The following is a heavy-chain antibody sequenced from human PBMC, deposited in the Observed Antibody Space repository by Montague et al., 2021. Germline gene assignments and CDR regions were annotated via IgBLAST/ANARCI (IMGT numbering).Heavy chain of an antibody. D-gene: IGHD5-12*01. CDR1: GGSLDGFY. Sequence: SETLSLTCAVYGGSLDGFYWTWIRQPPGKGLEWIGETNHWGISSYNPALKGRVTLSAETSKNQFSLRVTSVTAADTAVYFCARYLTGGYDEWGRGTLVTVSS. CDR3: ARYLTGGYDE. J-gene: IGHJ4*02. CDR2: TNHWGIS. V-gene: IGHV4-34*01.